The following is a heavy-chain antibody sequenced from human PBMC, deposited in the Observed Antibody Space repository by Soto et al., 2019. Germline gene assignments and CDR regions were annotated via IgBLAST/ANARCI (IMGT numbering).Heavy chain of an antibody. J-gene: IGHJ6*02. V-gene: IGHV1-18*01. Sequence: QVQLVQSGAEVKKPGASVKVSCKASGYTFTSYGISWVRQAPGQGLEWMGWISAYNGNTNYAQKLQGRVTMTTDTATSTAYMELRSLRSDDTAVYYCAREANHIPDYYYGMDVWGQGTTVTVSS. CDR3: AREANHIPDYYYGMDV. CDR2: ISAYNGNT. CDR1: GYTFTSYG.